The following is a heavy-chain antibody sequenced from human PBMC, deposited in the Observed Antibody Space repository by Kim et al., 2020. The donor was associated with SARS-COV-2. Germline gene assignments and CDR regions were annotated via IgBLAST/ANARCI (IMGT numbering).Heavy chain of an antibody. Sequence: SETLSLTCTVSGGSISSSSYYWGWIRQPPGKGLEWIGSIYYSGSTYYNPSLKSRVTISVDTSKNQFSLKLSSVTAADTAVYYCAGSGYDYDIVVVVAATGGIAGMDVWGQGTTVTVSS. CDR1: GGSISSSSYY. J-gene: IGHJ6*02. V-gene: IGHV4-39*07. CDR3: AGSGYDYDIVVVVAATGGIAGMDV. CDR2: IYYSGST. D-gene: IGHD2-15*01.